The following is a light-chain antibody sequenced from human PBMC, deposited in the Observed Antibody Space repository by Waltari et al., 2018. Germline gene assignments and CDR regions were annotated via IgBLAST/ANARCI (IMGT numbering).Light chain of an antibody. Sequence: QSALTQPASVSGSPGQSITISCTGTSTDVGSSNSVSWYQDHPGQGPKVIIYDVSDRASGVSVRFSGSKSRNTASLSISGLQAEDDANYYCTSQSTNNVVLFGGGTKVTVL. CDR2: DVS. CDR1: STDVGSSNS. J-gene: IGLJ3*02. V-gene: IGLV2-14*03. CDR3: TSQSTNNVVL.